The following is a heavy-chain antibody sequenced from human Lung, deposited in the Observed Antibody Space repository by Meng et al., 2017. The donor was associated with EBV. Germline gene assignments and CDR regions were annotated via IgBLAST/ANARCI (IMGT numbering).Heavy chain of an antibody. D-gene: IGHD3-10*01. J-gene: IGHJ4*02. Sequence: EVPLVESGGGLVQPGGSLKLSCAASGFTFSGSAMHWVRQASGKGLEWVGRIRSKANNYATSFGASVEGRFTISRDDSNNTAYLQMNSLKTEDTAVYYCTSRSYWGQGTLVTVSS. V-gene: IGHV3-73*02. CDR3: TSRSY. CDR1: GFTFSGSA. CDR2: IRSKANNYAT.